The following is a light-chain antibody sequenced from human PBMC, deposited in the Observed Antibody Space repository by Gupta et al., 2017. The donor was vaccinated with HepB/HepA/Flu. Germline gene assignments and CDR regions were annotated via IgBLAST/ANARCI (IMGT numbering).Light chain of an antibody. CDR3: QQSDNTPYS. CDR2: AAS. Sequence: DIQMTQSPSSLSASIGDRITITCRASQSINIYLHWYQQKPGNAPKLLIYAASTLQTGVPSRFSGSGSGTDFTLTISSLQPEDFATYYCQQSDNTPYSFGQGTKLAVK. V-gene: IGKV1-39*01. J-gene: IGKJ2*03. CDR1: QSINIY.